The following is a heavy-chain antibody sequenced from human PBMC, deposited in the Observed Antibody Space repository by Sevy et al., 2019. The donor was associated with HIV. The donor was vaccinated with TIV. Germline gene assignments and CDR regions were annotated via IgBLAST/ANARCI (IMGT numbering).Heavy chain of an antibody. V-gene: IGHV3-23*01. D-gene: IGHD3-22*01. CDR3: AKTEYYYDSSGYYYFDY. CDR1: GFTFSSYA. J-gene: IGHJ4*02. Sequence: GGSLRLSCAASGFTFSSYAMSWVRQAPGKGLEWVSAISGSGGSTYYADSVKGRFTISRDNSKNTLYLQMNSLRTEDTAVYYCAKTEYYYDSSGYYYFDYWGQGTLVTVSS. CDR2: ISGSGGST.